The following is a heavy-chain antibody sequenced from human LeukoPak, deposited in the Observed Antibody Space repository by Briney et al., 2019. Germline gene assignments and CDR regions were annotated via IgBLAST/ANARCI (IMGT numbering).Heavy chain of an antibody. J-gene: IGHJ4*02. CDR3: ARDRLGLYYFDY. D-gene: IGHD6-19*01. CDR1: GGSISSYY. CDR2: IWYDGSNK. Sequence: LSLTCTVSGGSISSYYWSWVRQAPGKGLEWVAIIWYDGSNKHYADSVKGRFTISRDNSKNTLYLQMDSLRAEDTAVYYCARDRLGLYYFDYWGQGTLVTVSS. V-gene: IGHV3-33*08.